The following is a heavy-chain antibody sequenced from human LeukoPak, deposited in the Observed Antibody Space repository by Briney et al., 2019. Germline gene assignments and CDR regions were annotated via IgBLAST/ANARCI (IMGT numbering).Heavy chain of an antibody. CDR1: GGSYSGYY. V-gene: IGHV4-34*01. J-gene: IGHJ4*02. CDR2: INHSGST. D-gene: IGHD5-18*01. Sequence: SETLSLTCAVYGGSYSGYYWGWIRQPPGKGLEWIGEINHSGSTNYNPSLKSRVTISVDTSKNQFSLKLSSVTAADTAVYYCARINDSYGSFDYWGQGTLVTVSS. CDR3: ARINDSYGSFDY.